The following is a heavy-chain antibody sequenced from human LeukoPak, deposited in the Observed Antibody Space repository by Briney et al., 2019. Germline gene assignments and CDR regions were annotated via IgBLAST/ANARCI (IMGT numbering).Heavy chain of an antibody. CDR2: IYYSGNT. V-gene: IGHV4-39*07. J-gene: IGHJ4*02. CDR3: ASGLGSDWHFDF. CDR1: GGSISGSDYY. D-gene: IGHD3-9*01. Sequence: SETLSLTCTVSGGSISGSDYYWTWIRQPPGKGLEWIASIYYSGNTLYNPSLKSRVTMSVDTSKNQFSLKLNSVTAADTAVYFCASGLGSDWHFDFWGQGTLVIVSS.